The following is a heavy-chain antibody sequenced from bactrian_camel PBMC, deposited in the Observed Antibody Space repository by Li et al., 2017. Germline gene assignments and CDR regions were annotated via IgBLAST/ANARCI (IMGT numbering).Heavy chain of an antibody. Sequence: HVQLVESGGGSVQAGGSLRLSCAVSGPMYGYSCMGWFRQALGKEREGVATFAAEFADRDGSISYADSVKGRFTISQDNLRKTVYLRMNNLKPGDTAMYYCAAGPWAGVGYCSPQIPLSGYRVWGQGTQVTVS. CDR2: EFADRDGSI. CDR3: AAGPWAGVGYCSPQIPLSGYRV. J-gene: IGHJ4*01. V-gene: IGHV3S61*01. D-gene: IGHD3*01. CDR1: GPMYGYSC.